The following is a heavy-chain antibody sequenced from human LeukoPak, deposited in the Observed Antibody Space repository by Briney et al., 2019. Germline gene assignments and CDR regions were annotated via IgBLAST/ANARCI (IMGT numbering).Heavy chain of an antibody. V-gene: IGHV4-34*01. Sequence: PSETLSLTCAVYGGSFSGYYWSWIRQPPGKGLEWIGEINHSGSTNYNPSLKSRVTISVDTSKNQFSLKLSSVTAADTAVYYCARAVDYWGQGTLVTVSS. CDR2: INHSGST. J-gene: IGHJ4*02. CDR3: ARAVDY. CDR1: GGSFSGYY.